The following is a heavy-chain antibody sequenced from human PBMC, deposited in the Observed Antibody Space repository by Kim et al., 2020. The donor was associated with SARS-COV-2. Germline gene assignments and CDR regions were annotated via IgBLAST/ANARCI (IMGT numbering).Heavy chain of an antibody. V-gene: IGHV3-48*02. J-gene: IGHJ4*02. CDR1: GFTFSVYS. D-gene: IGHD1-20*01. Sequence: GGSLRLSCAVSGFTFSVYSMTWVRQAPGKGLEWLSYITSSSVIYDADSVKGRFTTSRDNAKNSLYLQMNSLRDEDTATYYCARGVTEATSSLAYWGQGTLVTVSS. CDR3: ARGVTEATSSLAY. CDR2: ITSSSVI.